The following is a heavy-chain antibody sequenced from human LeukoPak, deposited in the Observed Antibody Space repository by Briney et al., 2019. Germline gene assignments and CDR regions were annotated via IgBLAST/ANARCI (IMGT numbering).Heavy chain of an antibody. CDR3: ARSIAVAGNY. CDR1: GFTFSSYW. D-gene: IGHD6-19*01. V-gene: IGHV3-74*03. Sequence: GGSLRLSCAASGFTFSSYWMHWVRQAPGKGLVWVSRISTDASSTTYADSVKGRFTISRDNAKDTLYLQMNSLRAEDTAVYYCARSIAVAGNYWGQGTLVTVSS. J-gene: IGHJ4*02. CDR2: ISTDASST.